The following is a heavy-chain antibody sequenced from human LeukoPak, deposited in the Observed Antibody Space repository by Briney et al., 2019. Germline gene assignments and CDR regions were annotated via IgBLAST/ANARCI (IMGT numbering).Heavy chain of an antibody. CDR3: ARDLDLVRGVMGV. CDR2: IYHSGST. D-gene: IGHD3-10*01. V-gene: IGHV4-34*01. Sequence: SETLSLTCDVNGESFSAFHWKGLEWIGEIYHSGSTNYNPSLKSRVTISVDKSKNQFSLKLSSVTAADTAVYYCARDLDLVRGVMGVWGQGTLVTVS. CDR1: GESFSAFH. J-gene: IGHJ4*02.